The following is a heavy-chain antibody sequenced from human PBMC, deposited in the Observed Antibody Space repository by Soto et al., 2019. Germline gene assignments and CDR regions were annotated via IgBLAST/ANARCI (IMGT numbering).Heavy chain of an antibody. CDR3: ARSAKWELLACDY. CDR2: ISRSSSYT. Sequence: QVQLVESGGGLVKPGGSLRLFCAASGFTFSDYYMSWIRQAPGQGLEWVSYISRSSSYTNYADSVKGRFTISRDNDKNSRYLQMNSLRAEDTAVYYCARSAKWELLACDYWGQGTLVTVSS. CDR1: GFTFSDYY. V-gene: IGHV3-11*06. J-gene: IGHJ4*02. D-gene: IGHD1-26*01.